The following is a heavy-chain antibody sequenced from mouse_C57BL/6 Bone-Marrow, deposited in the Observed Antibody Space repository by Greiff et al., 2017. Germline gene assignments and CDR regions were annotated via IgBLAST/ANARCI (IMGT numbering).Heavy chain of an antibody. Sequence: VQLQQSGPELVKPGASVKISCKASGYTFTDYYMNWVKQSHGKSLEWIGDINPNNGGTSYNQKFKGKATLTVDKSSSTAYMELRSLTSDDAAVYYCAGFCNYLFAYWGQGTLVTVSA. J-gene: IGHJ3*01. CDR2: INPNNGGT. CDR3: AGFCNYLFAY. CDR1: GYTFTDYY. V-gene: IGHV1-26*01. D-gene: IGHD2-1*01.